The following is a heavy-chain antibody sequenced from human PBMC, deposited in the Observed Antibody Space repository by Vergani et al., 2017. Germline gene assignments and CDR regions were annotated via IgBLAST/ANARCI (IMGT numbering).Heavy chain of an antibody. CDR2: ICYDGINK. CDR1: GFTFSSYG. J-gene: IGHJ4*02. V-gene: IGHV3-33*01. Sequence: QVQLVESGGGVVQPGRSLRLSCAASGFTFSSYGMHWVRQAPGKGLEWVAVICYDGINKYYADSVKGRFTISRDNSKNTLYLQMNSLRAEDTAVYYCARESGGSGWSSRFDYWGQGTLVTVSS. D-gene: IGHD6-19*01. CDR3: ARESGGSGWSSRFDY.